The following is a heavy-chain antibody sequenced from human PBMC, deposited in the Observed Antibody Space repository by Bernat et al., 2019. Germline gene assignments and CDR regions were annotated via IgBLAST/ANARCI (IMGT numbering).Heavy chain of an antibody. V-gene: IGHV4-39*01. CDR3: ARLGSEYCRDASCYED. CDR1: GGSISSSSYH. Sequence: QLQLQESGPGLVKPSETLSLTCTVSGGSISSSSYHWGWIRQPPGKGLEWIGSIYYRGGTYYSPSLKSRVAISLDTSKNQVSLKLSSVTAADTAVYQCARLGSEYCRDASCYEDWGQGTLITVSS. D-gene: IGHD2-15*01. J-gene: IGHJ4*02. CDR2: IYYRGGT.